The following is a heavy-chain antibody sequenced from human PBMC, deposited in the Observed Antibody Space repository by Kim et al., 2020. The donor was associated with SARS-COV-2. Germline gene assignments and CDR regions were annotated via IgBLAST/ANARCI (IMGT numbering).Heavy chain of an antibody. CDR2: INTNTGNP. V-gene: IGHV7-4-1*02. CDR3: ARDGPILYFRKYNWFDT. CDR1: GYTFTSYA. J-gene: IGHJ5*02. D-gene: IGHD2-8*01. Sequence: ASVKVSCKASGYTFTSYAMNWVRQAPGQGLEWMGWINTNTGNPTYAQGFTGRFVFSLDTSVSTAYLQISSLKAEDTAVYYCARDGPILYFRKYNWFDTWGQGTLVTVSS.